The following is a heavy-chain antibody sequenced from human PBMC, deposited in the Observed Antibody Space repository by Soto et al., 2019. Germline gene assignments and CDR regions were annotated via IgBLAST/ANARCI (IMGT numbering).Heavy chain of an antibody. J-gene: IGHJ4*01. CDR1: GFTFTSSA. Sequence: SVKVSCKASGFTFTSSAVQWVRQARGQRLEWLGWIVVGSGNTNYAQKFQERVTITRDMSTSTAYMELSSLRSEDTAVYYCAAGSSGWYRFTAALDYWGHGTLVTVSS. CDR3: AAGSSGWYRFTAALDY. CDR2: IVVGSGNT. D-gene: IGHD6-19*01. V-gene: IGHV1-58*01.